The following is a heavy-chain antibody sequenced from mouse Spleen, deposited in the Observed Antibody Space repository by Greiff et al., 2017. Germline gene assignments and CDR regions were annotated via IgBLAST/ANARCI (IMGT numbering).Heavy chain of an antibody. CDR3: ARGGYGSSYVAWFAY. D-gene: IGHD1-1*01. CDR2: ISSGGGNT. V-gene: IGHV5-9-3*01. J-gene: IGHJ3*01. CDR1: GFTFSSYA. Sequence: EVQLVESGGGLVKLGGSLKLSCAASGFTFSSYAMSWVRQTPEKRLEWVATISSGGGNTYYPDSVKGRFTISRDNAKNTLYLQMSSLKSEDTAMYYCARGGYGSSYVAWFAYWGQGTLVTVSA.